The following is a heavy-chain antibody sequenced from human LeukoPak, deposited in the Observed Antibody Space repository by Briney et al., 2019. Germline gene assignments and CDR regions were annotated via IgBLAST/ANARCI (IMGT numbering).Heavy chain of an antibody. CDR1: GFTFSNAW. CDR2: IKTKADGGTT. V-gene: IGHV3-15*01. CDR3: TALRPDY. Sequence: VRTLRLSCAASGFTFSNAWMTWVRQAAGKGLEWIGRIKTKADGGTTDYAAPVKGRFTISRDDSKNTLYLQMNSLKTEDTAVYYCTALRPDYWGQGTLVTVSS. J-gene: IGHJ4*02.